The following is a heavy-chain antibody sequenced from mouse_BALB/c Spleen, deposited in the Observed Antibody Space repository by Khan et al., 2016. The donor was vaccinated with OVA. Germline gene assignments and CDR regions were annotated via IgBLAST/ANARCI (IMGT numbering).Heavy chain of an antibody. D-gene: IGHD2-14*01. CDR1: GFSLTSYG. V-gene: IGHV2-9*02. CDR2: IWAGGST. Sequence: QVQLKESGPGLVAPSQSLSITCTVSGFSLTSYGVHWVRQPPGKGLEWLGVIWAGGSTNYNSALMYRLSISKDNSKSQVFLKMNSLQTDDTAMYYCARGDYRYDGIYCYAMDYWGRGASVTVSS. CDR3: ARGDYRYDGIYCYAMDY. J-gene: IGHJ4*01.